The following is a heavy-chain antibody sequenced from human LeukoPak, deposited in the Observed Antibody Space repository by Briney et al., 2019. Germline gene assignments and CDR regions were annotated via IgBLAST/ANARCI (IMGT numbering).Heavy chain of an antibody. J-gene: IGHJ4*02. CDR2: IYYSGST. V-gene: IGHV4-59*01. CDR1: GGSINSYY. CDR3: ARDAEGVHYFDY. Sequence: SETLSLTCTVSGGSINSYYWSWIRQPPGKGLEWIGYIYYSGSTNYNPSLKSRVTISVDTSKNQFSLKLSSVTAADTAVYYCARDAEGVHYFDYWGQGTLVTVSS.